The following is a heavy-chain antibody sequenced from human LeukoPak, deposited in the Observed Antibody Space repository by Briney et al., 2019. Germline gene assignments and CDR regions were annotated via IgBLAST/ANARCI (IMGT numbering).Heavy chain of an antibody. CDR2: ISAYNGNT. D-gene: IGHD3-22*01. Sequence: GASVKVSCKASGYTFTSYGISWVRQAPGQGLEWMGWISAYNGNTNYAQKLQGRVTMTTDTSTSTAYMELRSLRSDDTAVYYCARDQEVVVITQEDPLDYRGQGTLVTVSS. J-gene: IGHJ4*02. CDR3: ARDQEVVVITQEDPLDY. CDR1: GYTFTSYG. V-gene: IGHV1-18*01.